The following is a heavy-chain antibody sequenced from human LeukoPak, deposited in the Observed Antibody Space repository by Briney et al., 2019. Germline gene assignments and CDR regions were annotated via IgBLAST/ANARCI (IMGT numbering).Heavy chain of an antibody. CDR1: GFTFSSYW. Sequence: PGGSLRLSCAASGFTFSSYWMSWVRQAPGKGLEWVANIKQDGSEKYYVDSVKGRFTIPRDNAKNSLYLQMNSLRAKDTAVYYCARARAREAVADYWGQGTLVTVSS. CDR2: IKQDGSEK. J-gene: IGHJ4*02. D-gene: IGHD6-19*01. CDR3: ARARAREAVADY. V-gene: IGHV3-7*01.